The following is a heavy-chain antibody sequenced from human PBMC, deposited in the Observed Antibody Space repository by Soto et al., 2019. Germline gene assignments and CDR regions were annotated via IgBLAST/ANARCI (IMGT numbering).Heavy chain of an antibody. J-gene: IGHJ4*02. Sequence: QVQLVQSGAEVKKPGSSVKVSCKASGGTFNSHAISWVRQAPGQGLEWMGGIIPIFGTAKYPQKFQGRVTIIADESTNTAYMELSGLRSEDTAVYYCERGCISPCCKNRSVDYWGRGTLVTVSS. D-gene: IGHD2-2*01. V-gene: IGHV1-69*12. CDR2: IIPIFGTA. CDR3: ERGCISPCCKNRSVDY. CDR1: GGTFNSHA.